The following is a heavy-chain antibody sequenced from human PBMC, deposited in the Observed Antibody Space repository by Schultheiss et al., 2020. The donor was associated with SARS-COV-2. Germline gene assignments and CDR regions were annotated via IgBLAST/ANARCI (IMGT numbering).Heavy chain of an antibody. Sequence: SETLSLTCAVYGGSFSGYYWSWIRQPPGKGLEWIGEINHSGSTNYNPSRNTRFTISVDTSKNQFSLKLCSVTAADTAVYYCARDSLNCSGGSCYSGAVDYWGQGSLVTVSS. D-gene: IGHD2-15*01. J-gene: IGHJ4*02. CDR2: INHSGST. CDR3: ARDSLNCSGGSCYSGAVDY. CDR1: GGSFSGYY. V-gene: IGHV4-34*01.